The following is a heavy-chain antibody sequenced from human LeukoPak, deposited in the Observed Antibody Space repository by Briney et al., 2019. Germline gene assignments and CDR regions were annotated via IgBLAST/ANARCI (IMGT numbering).Heavy chain of an antibody. CDR3: AREGGEYPNLDSYYYYGMDV. CDR2: IYYSGST. D-gene: IGHD2-21*01. Sequence: PSETLSLTCTVSGGSVSSGSYYWSWIRQPPGKGLEWIGYIYYSGSTNYNPSLKSRVTISVDTSKNQFSLKLSSVTAADTAVYYCAREGGEYPNLDSYYYYGMDVWGQGTTVTVSS. J-gene: IGHJ6*02. CDR1: GGSVSSGSYY. V-gene: IGHV4-61*01.